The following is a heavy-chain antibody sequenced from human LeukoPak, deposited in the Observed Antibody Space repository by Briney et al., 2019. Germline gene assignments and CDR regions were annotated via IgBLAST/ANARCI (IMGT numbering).Heavy chain of an antibody. V-gene: IGHV4-39*01. CDR2: IYYSGST. D-gene: IGHD2-15*01. CDR1: GGSISSSNYY. CDR3: ARAYCSGGSCYRFYSYGMDV. Sequence: SETLSLTCTVSGGSISSSNYYWGWIRQPPGKGLEWIGTIYYSGSTYYNPSLKSRVTISVDTSKDQFSLRLSSVTAADTAVYYCARAYCSGGSCYRFYSYGMDVWGQGTTVTVSS. J-gene: IGHJ6*02.